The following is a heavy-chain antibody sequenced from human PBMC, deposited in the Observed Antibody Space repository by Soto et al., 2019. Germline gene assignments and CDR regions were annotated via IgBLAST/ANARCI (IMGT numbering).Heavy chain of an antibody. J-gene: IGHJ4*02. Sequence: QVQLVQSGAEVKKPGASVKVSCKASGYTFTSYYMHWVRQAPGQGLEWMGIINPSGGSTSYAQKCKGRVTMTRDTSTSTVYMELSSLRSEDTAVYYCAMSRDSGYDSSGGLDYWGQGTLVTVSS. CDR2: INPSGGST. CDR3: AMSRDSGYDSSGGLDY. V-gene: IGHV1-46*01. CDR1: GYTFTSYY. D-gene: IGHD3-22*01.